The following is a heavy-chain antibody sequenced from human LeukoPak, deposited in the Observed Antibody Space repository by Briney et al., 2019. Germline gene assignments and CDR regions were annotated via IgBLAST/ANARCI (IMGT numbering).Heavy chain of an antibody. D-gene: IGHD6-13*01. CDR2: CGTSGDT. CDR3: AQKTPGTHPFDY. Sequence: GGSLRLSCAASGFTLSSYAMIWVRQAPGKGLEWVSACGTSGDTYYADSVRGRFTISRDNAKNTVYLQMSSLRAEDTAVYYCAQKTPGTHPFDYWGQGTLVTVSS. CDR1: GFTLSSYA. J-gene: IGHJ4*02. V-gene: IGHV3-23*01.